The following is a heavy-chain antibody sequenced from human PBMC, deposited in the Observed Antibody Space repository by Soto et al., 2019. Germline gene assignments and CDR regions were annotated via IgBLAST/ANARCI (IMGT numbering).Heavy chain of an antibody. V-gene: IGHV3-33*01. CDR2: IWYDGSNK. Sequence: QVQLVESGGGVVQPGRSLRLSCAASGFTFSSHGMHWVRQAPGKGLEWVAVIWYDGSNKYYADSVKGRFTISRDNSKNRLYVEMNSLRAEDTAVYYWARWGNWKVADNWGQGTLVTVSS. CDR3: ARWGNWKVADN. J-gene: IGHJ4*02. D-gene: IGHD3-16*01. CDR1: GFTFSSHG.